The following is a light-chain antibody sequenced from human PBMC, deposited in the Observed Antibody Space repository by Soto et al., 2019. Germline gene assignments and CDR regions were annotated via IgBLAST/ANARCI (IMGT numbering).Light chain of an antibody. V-gene: IGKV3-20*01. J-gene: IGKJ1*01. CDR1: QSISSTY. CDR3: QQYFASSWT. CDR2: AAS. Sequence: EIVLTQSPGPLSLSPGERATLSCRASQSISSTYLAWYRQKSGQAPRLLIYAASSMATGIPDRFSGSGSGTDFTLTISRLEPEDFAVYYCQQYFASSWTFGQGTRVEIK.